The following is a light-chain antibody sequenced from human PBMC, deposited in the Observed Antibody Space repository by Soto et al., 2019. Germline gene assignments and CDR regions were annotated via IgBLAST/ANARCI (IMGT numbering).Light chain of an antibody. CDR1: QSIGSY. CDR3: QQRSSWPPIT. CDR2: GGS. V-gene: IGKV1-39*01. Sequence: DIQMTQSPSSLSASVGDRVTITCRASQSIGSYLNWYQQKPGKAPNLLIHGGSNRAAGVPARFSGSGSGTDFTLTIRSLEPEDFAVYFCQQRSSWPPITFGQGTRLEIK. J-gene: IGKJ5*01.